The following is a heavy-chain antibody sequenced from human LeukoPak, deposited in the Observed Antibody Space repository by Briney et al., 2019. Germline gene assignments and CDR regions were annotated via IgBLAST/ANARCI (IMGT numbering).Heavy chain of an antibody. D-gene: IGHD3-16*01. J-gene: IGHJ4*02. Sequence: GGSLRLYCAASGFTFSSYGMHWVRQAPGKGLEGVALIWYDGSNKYYADSVKGRFTISRDNSKNTLYLQMNSLKTEDTAVYYCTTVLTFGGVIPYYFDYWGQGTLVTVSS. CDR2: IWYDGSNK. V-gene: IGHV3-33*01. CDR3: TTVLTFGGVIPYYFDY. CDR1: GFTFSSYG.